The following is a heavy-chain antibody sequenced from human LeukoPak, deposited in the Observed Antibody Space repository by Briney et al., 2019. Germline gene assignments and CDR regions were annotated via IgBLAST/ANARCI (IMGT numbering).Heavy chain of an antibody. CDR1: GGTFSSYA. CDR3: AGANHRDDYYYDYYMDV. CDR2: IIPIFGTA. Sequence: SVKVSCKASGGTFSSYAISWVRQAPGQGLEWMGGIIPIFGTANYAQKFQGRVTITTDESTSTAYMELSSLRSEDTAVYYCAGANHRDDYYYDYYMDVWGKGTTVTVSS. V-gene: IGHV1-69*05. J-gene: IGHJ6*03. D-gene: IGHD1-14*01.